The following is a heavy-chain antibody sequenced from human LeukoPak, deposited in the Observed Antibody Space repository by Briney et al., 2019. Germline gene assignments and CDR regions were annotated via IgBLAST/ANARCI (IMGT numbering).Heavy chain of an antibody. CDR2: IWSDGNNR. CDR3: VRERGPFDGFDI. CDR1: GFTFSNYG. V-gene: IGHV3-33*01. J-gene: IGHJ3*02. Sequence: GGSLRLSCAASGFTFSNYGMHWIRQAPGKGLEWVAVIWSDGNNRYYTDSVKGRFIFSRDNSKNTLSLQMNSLRAEDTAVYYCVRERGPFDGFDIWGQGTMVTVFS.